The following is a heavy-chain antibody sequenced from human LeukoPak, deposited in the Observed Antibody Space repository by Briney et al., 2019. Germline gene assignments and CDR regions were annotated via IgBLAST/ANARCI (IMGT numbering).Heavy chain of an antibody. CDR1: GFTFSSYS. Sequence: GGSLRLSCVASGFTFSSYSMNWVRQAPGKGLEWVSSISSSSSYIYYADSVKGRFTISRDNAKNSLYLQMNSLRAEDTAVYYCARGHYGSSFVAFDIWGQGTMVTVSS. J-gene: IGHJ3*02. CDR2: ISSSSSYI. V-gene: IGHV3-21*01. CDR3: ARGHYGSSFVAFDI. D-gene: IGHD3-22*01.